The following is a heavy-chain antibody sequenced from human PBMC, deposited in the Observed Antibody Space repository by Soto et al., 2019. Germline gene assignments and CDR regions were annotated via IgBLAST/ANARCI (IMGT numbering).Heavy chain of an antibody. Sequence: GGSLRLSCAASGFTFSDFYMSWIRQAPGRGLEWVSYISSSGDTISYSDSVRGRFTISRDNAKDSLYLQMHSLRAEDTAVYYCARLADCTTTRCFLSYSKYGYMDVWGKGTTVTVSS. V-gene: IGHV3-11*01. CDR3: ARLADCTTTRCFLSYSKYGYMDV. CDR2: ISSSGDTI. J-gene: IGHJ6*03. D-gene: IGHD2-2*01. CDR1: GFTFSDFY.